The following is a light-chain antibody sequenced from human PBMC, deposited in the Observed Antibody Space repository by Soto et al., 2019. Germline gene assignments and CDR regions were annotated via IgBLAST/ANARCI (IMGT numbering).Light chain of an antibody. J-gene: IGLJ2*01. V-gene: IGLV2-14*01. CDR3: SSYTSSSKV. Sequence: QSALTQPASVSGSPGQSITISCTGTSSDVGCYNYVSWYQQHPGKAPKLMIYDVSNRPSGVSNRFSGSKSGNTASLTISGLQAEDEADYYGSSYTSSSKVFGGGTKVIVL. CDR1: SSDVGCYNY. CDR2: DVS.